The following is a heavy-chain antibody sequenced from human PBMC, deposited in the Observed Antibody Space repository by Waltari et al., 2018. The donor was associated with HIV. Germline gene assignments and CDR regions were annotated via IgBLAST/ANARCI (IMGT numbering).Heavy chain of an antibody. V-gene: IGHV4-34*01. CDR3: ARDTVVVPAASRSGGMDV. CDR1: GGSFSGYY. D-gene: IGHD2-2*01. Sequence: QVQLQQWGAGLLKPSETLSLTCAVYGGSFSGYYWSWIRQPPGKGLEWVGEINHSGSTNYRPALKSRVTISVDTSKNQFSLKLSSVTAADTAVYYCARDTVVVPAASRSGGMDVWGQGTTVTVSS. CDR2: INHSGST. J-gene: IGHJ6*02.